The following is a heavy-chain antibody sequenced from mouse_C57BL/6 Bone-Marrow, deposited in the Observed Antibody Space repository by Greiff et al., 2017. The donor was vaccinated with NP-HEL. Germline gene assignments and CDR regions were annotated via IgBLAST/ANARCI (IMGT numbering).Heavy chain of an antibody. V-gene: IGHV1-64*01. CDR3: ARSGGYSHFDY. D-gene: IGHD2-3*01. Sequence: VQLQQPGAELVKPGASVKLSCKASGYTFTSYWMHWVKQRPGQGLEWIGMIHPNSGSTNYNEKFKSKATLTVDKSSSTAYMQLSSLTSEDSAVYYCARSGGYSHFDYWGQGTTLTVSS. CDR2: IHPNSGST. J-gene: IGHJ2*01. CDR1: GYTFTSYW.